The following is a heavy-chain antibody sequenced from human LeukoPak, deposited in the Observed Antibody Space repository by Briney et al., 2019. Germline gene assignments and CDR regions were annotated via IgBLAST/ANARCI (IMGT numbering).Heavy chain of an antibody. CDR2: IYYSGST. J-gene: IGHJ4*02. Sequence: PSETLSLTCAVSGGSISSGGYYWSWIRQPPGKGLEWIGYIYYSGSTNYNPSLKSRVTISVDTSKKQFSLKLSSVTAADTAVYYCAREGRTDQDYWGQGTLVTVSS. CDR3: AREGRTDQDY. CDR1: GGSISSGGYY. D-gene: IGHD3-10*01. V-gene: IGHV4-61*08.